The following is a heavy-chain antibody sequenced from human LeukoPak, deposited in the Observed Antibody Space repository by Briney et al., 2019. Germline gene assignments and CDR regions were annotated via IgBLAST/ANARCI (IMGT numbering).Heavy chain of an antibody. CDR3: ARDVVRRSYDY. CDR2: ISSSSSYI. Sequence: GGSLRLSCATSGFTFSTYAMSWVRQAPGKGLEWVSSISSSSSYIYYADSVKGRFTISRDNAKNSLYLQMNSLRAEDTAVYYCARDVVRRSYDYWGQGTLVTVSS. J-gene: IGHJ4*02. V-gene: IGHV3-21*01. D-gene: IGHD1-26*01. CDR1: GFTFSTYA.